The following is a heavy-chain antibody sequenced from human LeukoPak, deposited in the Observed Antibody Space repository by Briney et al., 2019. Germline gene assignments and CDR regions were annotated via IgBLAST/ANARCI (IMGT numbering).Heavy chain of an antibody. V-gene: IGHV4-39*01. Sequence: SETLSLTCTVSGGSISSSSYYWGWIRQPPGKGLEWIGSIYYSGSTYYNPSLKSRVTISVDTSKNQFSLKLSSVTAADTAVYYCARHPGFAGYSYGPYYFDYWGQGTLVTVSS. CDR3: ARHPGFAGYSYGPYYFDY. J-gene: IGHJ4*02. D-gene: IGHD5-18*01. CDR1: GGSISSSSYY. CDR2: IYYSGST.